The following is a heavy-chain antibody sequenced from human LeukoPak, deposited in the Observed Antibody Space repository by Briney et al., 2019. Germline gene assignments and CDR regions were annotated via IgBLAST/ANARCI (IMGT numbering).Heavy chain of an antibody. CDR3: ARGRLRDAFDI. CDR1: GVSISSGGYY. Sequence: SETLSLTCTVSGVSISSGGYYWSWIRQHPGKGLEWIGYIYYSGSTYYNPSLKSRVTISVDTSKNQFSLKLSSVTAADTAVYYCARGRLRDAFDIWGQGTMVTVSS. D-gene: IGHD3-16*01. V-gene: IGHV4-31*03. CDR2: IYYSGST. J-gene: IGHJ3*02.